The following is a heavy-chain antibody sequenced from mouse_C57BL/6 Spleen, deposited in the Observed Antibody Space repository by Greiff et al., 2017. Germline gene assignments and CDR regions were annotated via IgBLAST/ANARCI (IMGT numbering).Heavy chain of an antibody. J-gene: IGHJ3*01. CDR2: IHPNSGST. CDR1: GYTFTSYW. V-gene: IGHV1-64*01. D-gene: IGHD2-4*01. Sequence: QVQLKQPGAELVKPGASAKLSCKASGYTFTSYWMHWVKQRPGQGLEWIGMIHPNSGSTNYNEKFKSKATLTVDKSSSTAYMQLSSLTSEDSAVYYCARVYDYSWFAYWGQGTLVTVSA. CDR3: ARVYDYSWFAY.